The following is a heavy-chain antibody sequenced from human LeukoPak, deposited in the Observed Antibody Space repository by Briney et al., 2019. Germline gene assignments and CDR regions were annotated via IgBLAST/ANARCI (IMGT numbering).Heavy chain of an antibody. Sequence: GGSLRLSCAASGFTFSSSGMHWVRQAPGKGLEWVAFIPYHGSNKDYADSVKGRFTISRDNSKNTLYLQMNSLRVEDTAVYYCARDRPVLGWGQGTLVTVSS. CDR1: GFTFSSSG. CDR3: ARDRPVLG. J-gene: IGHJ4*02. D-gene: IGHD3-16*01. CDR2: IPYHGSNK. V-gene: IGHV3-30*02.